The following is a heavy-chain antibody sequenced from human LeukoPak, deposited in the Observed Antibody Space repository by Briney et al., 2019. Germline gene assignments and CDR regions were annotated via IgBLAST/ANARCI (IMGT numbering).Heavy chain of an antibody. CDR2: INPNSGGT. Sequence: ASVKVSCKASGYTFTGYYMHWVRQAPGQGLEWMGWINPNSGGTNYAQKFQGWVTMTRDTSISTAYMELSRLRSGDTAVYYCARCITQDYGMDVWGQGTTVTVSS. D-gene: IGHD3-10*01. J-gene: IGHJ6*02. CDR1: GYTFTGYY. CDR3: ARCITQDYGMDV. V-gene: IGHV1-2*04.